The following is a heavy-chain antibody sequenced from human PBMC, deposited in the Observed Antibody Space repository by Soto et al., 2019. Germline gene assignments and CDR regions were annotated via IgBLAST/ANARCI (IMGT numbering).Heavy chain of an antibody. CDR2: VFYSGAT. V-gene: IGHV4-59*01. CDR3: ATEMTTLGPLNY. CDR1: GGSISNYY. D-gene: IGHD4-17*01. Sequence: QVQLQESGPGLVKPSETLSLTCAVSGGSISNYYWSWLRQPPGKELEWIGYVFYSGATNYNPSLKSLVTRSIDATKNQFSLKLSSVTAADTAVYYCATEMTTLGPLNYWGQGTLVTVSS. J-gene: IGHJ4*02.